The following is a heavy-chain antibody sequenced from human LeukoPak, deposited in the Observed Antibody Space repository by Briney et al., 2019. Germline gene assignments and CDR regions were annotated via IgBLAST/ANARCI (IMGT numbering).Heavy chain of an antibody. J-gene: IGHJ4*02. V-gene: IGHV1-18*01. D-gene: IGHD6-13*01. CDR2: ISAYNGYT. CDR1: GYTFTNYG. CDR3: AKDTTLTRGYSSRVGAY. Sequence: GASVKVSCKASGYTFTNYGISWVRQAPGQGLEWMGWISAYNGYTDYARKFQFRVTMTTDTSTSTAYMELRSLRSDDTAVYYCAKDTTLTRGYSSRVGAYWGQGTLVTVSS.